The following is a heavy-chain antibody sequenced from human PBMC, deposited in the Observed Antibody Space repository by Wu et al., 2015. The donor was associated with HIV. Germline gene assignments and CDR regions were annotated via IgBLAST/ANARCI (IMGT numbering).Heavy chain of an antibody. V-gene: IGHV1-2*02. CDR2: INPDSGGT. D-gene: IGHD5-12*01. CDR3: ARELRYSAYDWQARGGWGWVPTP. CDR1: GYTFTDYY. J-gene: IGHJ5*02. Sequence: QVQLVQSGAEVKKPGASVKVSCKASGYTFTDYYIHWVRQAPGQGLEWMGWINPDSGGTNYAQKFQGRVTMTRGTSISTAYMELSRLRSDDTAVYYCARELRYSAYDWQARGGWGWVPTPWGQGTPWSPSPQ.